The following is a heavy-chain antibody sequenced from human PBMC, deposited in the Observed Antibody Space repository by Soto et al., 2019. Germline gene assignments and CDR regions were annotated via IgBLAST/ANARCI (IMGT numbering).Heavy chain of an antibody. CDR1: RGSISSGTNY. J-gene: IGHJ4*02. CDR2: IYYNGST. CDR3: ARQEAGVYFDS. Sequence: SETLSLTCTVSRGSISSGTNYWAWIRQPPGKGLEWIANIYYNGSTFYNPSLKSRVTISLATSKNQFSLKLRSVTAAATAVSYCARQEAGVYFDSWGQGTLVTVS. D-gene: IGHD3-10*01. V-gene: IGHV4-39*01.